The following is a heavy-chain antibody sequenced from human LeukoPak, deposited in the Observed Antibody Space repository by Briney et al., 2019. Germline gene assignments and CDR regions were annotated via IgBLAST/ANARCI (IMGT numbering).Heavy chain of an antibody. CDR2: ISGDGGST. V-gene: IGHV3-43*02. J-gene: IGHJ3*02. D-gene: IGHD5-24*01. Sequence: GGSLRLSCAASGFTFDDYAMHWVRQAPGKGLEWVSLISGDGGSTYYADSVKGRFTISRDNSKNSLYLQMNSLRTEDTASYYCANAGLEAFDIWGQGTMVTVSS. CDR1: GFTFDDYA. CDR3: ANAGLEAFDI.